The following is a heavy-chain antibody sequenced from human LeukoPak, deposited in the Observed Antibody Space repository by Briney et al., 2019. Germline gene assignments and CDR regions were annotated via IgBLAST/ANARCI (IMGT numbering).Heavy chain of an antibody. J-gene: IGHJ4*02. CDR2: ISAYNGNT. V-gene: IGHV1-18*01. Sequence: GASVKVSCKASGYTFTSYGIIWVRQAPGRGLEWMGWISAYNGNTNYAQKLQGRVTMTTDTSTSTAYMELRSLRSDDTAVYYCARVEGYCSSTSCYSLYWGQGTLVTVSS. D-gene: IGHD2-2*01. CDR3: ARVEGYCSSTSCYSLY. CDR1: GYTFTSYG.